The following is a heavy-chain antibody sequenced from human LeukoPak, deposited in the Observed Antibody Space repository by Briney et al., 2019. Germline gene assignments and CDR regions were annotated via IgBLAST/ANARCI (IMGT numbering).Heavy chain of an antibody. Sequence: GASVNVSCKASGYTFTGYYIHWVRQAPGQGLEWMGIINPSGGGTSYAQKFQGRVTMTRDTSTRTVYMDLSSLRSEDTAVYYCARGNDWFDPWGQGTLVTVSS. CDR3: ARGNDWFDP. CDR1: GYTFTGYY. V-gene: IGHV1-46*01. J-gene: IGHJ5*02. CDR2: INPSGGGT. D-gene: IGHD4-11*01.